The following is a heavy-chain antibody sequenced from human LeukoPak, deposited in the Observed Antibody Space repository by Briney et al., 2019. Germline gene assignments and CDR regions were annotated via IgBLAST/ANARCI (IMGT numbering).Heavy chain of an antibody. Sequence: SETLSLTCAVSGGSFSGYYWSWIRQTPGKGLEWIGEINHSGNTNYNPSLKSRVIISVDTSKKQFSLKLSSVTAADTAVYYCARGPPQYCSGGSCYSRGVLSLDYWGQGTLVTVSS. CDR2: INHSGNT. J-gene: IGHJ4*02. CDR3: ARGPPQYCSGGSCYSRGVLSLDY. D-gene: IGHD2-15*01. V-gene: IGHV4-34*01. CDR1: GGSFSGYY.